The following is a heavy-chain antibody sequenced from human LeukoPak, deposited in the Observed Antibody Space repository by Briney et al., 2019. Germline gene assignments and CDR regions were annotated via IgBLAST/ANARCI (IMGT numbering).Heavy chain of an antibody. Sequence: SETLSLTCTVSVGPISSFFWSWIRHPPGKGLEWLGCIDYRGSTQYNPSLKSRVTISVDTSKQQFSLKLSSVTAADTAVYYYARDPGDTSMVIWGQGTMVTVSS. V-gene: IGHV4-59*13. CDR2: IDYRGST. CDR3: ARDPGDTSMVI. J-gene: IGHJ3*02. CDR1: VGPISSFF. D-gene: IGHD4/OR15-4a*01.